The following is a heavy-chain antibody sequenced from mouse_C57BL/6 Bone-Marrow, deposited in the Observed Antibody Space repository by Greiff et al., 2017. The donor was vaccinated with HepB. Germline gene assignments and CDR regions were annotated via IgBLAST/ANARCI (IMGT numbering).Heavy chain of an antibody. D-gene: IGHD1-1*01. CDR1: GYTFTSYW. CDR2: IDPSDSYT. J-gene: IGHJ2*01. Sequence: VKLQQPGAELVMPGASVKLSCKASGYTFTSYWMHWVKQRPGQGLEWIGEIDPSDSYTNYNQKFKGKSTLTVDKSSSTAYMQLSSLTSEDSAVYYCAREGNYYGSSPFDYWGQGTTLTVSS. CDR3: AREGNYYGSSPFDY. V-gene: IGHV1-69*01.